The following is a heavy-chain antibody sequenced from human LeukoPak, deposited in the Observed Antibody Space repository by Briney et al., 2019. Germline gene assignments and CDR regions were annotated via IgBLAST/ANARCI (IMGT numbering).Heavy chain of an antibody. J-gene: IGHJ4*02. CDR3: AKEDLHYDILTGYYTTPYSFDS. V-gene: IGHV3-21*04. CDR2: ITGAGNHI. CDR1: RFTLSGYV. D-gene: IGHD3-9*01. Sequence: GGSLRLSCAASRFTLSGYVMNWVRQSPGKGLEWVSSITGAGNHIYYAHSVRGRFTISRDNAKYSVYLQMNSLRAEDTAVYYCAKEDLHYDILTGYYTTPYSFDSWGQGTLVTVTS.